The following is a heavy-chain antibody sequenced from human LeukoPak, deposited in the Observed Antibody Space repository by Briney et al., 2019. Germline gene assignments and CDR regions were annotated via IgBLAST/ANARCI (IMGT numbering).Heavy chain of an antibody. Sequence: GGSLRLSCAASGFTFSSYWMSWVRQAPGKGLEWVANIKQDGSEKYYVDSVKGRFTISRDNAKNSLYLQMNSLRAEDTAVYYCARDVGAGATSPKPFDYRGQGTLVTVSS. J-gene: IGHJ4*02. CDR1: GFTFSSYW. D-gene: IGHD1-26*01. CDR2: IKQDGSEK. CDR3: ARDVGAGATSPKPFDY. V-gene: IGHV3-7*01.